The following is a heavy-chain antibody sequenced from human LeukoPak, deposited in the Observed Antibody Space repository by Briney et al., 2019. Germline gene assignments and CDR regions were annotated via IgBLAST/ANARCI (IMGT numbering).Heavy chain of an antibody. J-gene: IGHJ4*02. V-gene: IGHV3-23*01. D-gene: IGHD1-26*01. CDR3: AKPVLGANYFDY. CDR1: GFTFNTYA. Sequence: GGSLRLSCAASGFTFNTYAMTWVRQAPGKGLEWVSAVSGSGGSTYYADSVKGRFTISRDNSKNTLYLQMNSLRAEDTAVYYCAKPVLGANYFDYWGQGTLVTVSS. CDR2: VSGSGGST.